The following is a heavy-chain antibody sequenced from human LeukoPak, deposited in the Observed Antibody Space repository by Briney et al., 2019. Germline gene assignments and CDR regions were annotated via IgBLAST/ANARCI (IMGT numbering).Heavy chain of an antibody. CDR1: GGSFSGYY. CDR3: ARSGSSGYYLYFDY. D-gene: IGHD3-22*01. CDR2: INHSGST. J-gene: IGHJ4*02. V-gene: IGHV4-34*01. Sequence: PSETLSLTCAVYGGSFSGYYWSWIRQPPGKGLEWIGEINHSGSTNYSPSLKSRVTISVDTSKNQFSLKLSSVTAADTAVYYCARSGSSGYYLYFDYWGQGTLVTVSS.